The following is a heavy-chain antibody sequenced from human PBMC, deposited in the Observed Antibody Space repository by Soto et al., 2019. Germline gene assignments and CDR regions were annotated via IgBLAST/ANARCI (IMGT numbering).Heavy chain of an antibody. Sequence: QVQLVESGGGVVQPGRSLRLSCAASGFTFSSYGMHWVRQAPGKGLEWVAVIWYDGSNKYYADSVKGRFTISRDNSKNTLYRQMNSLRAKDTAVYYCERAVRWRGGALDIWGQGTMVTVSS. CDR3: ERAVRWRGGALDI. CDR1: GFTFSSYG. V-gene: IGHV3-33*01. J-gene: IGHJ3*02. CDR2: IWYDGSNK. D-gene: IGHD3-10*01.